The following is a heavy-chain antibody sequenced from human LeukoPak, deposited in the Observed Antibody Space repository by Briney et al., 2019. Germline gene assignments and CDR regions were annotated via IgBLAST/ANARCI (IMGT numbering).Heavy chain of an antibody. J-gene: IGHJ4*02. CDR3: ARLLRYFDWSPANFDY. CDR2: IKHSGVT. V-gene: IGHV4-34*01. Sequence: SETLSLTCAVYGGSFSGYYWTWIRQPPGKGLEWIGEIKHSGVTNYNPSLKSRVTLSVDTSKNQFSLKLSSVTAADTAVYYCARLLRYFDWSPANFDYWGQGTLVTVSS. CDR1: GGSFSGYY. D-gene: IGHD3-9*01.